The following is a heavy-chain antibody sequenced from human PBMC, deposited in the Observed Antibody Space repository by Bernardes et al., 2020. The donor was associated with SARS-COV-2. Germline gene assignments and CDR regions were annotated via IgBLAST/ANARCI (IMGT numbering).Heavy chain of an antibody. Sequence: SETLSLTCTVSGGSISSYYWSWIRQPPGKGLEWIGYIYYSGSTNYNPSLKSRVTISVDTSKNQFSLKLSSVTAADTAVYYCARTPLWFGELGNWFDPWGQGTLVTVSS. CDR2: IYYSGST. V-gene: IGHV4-59*01. CDR1: GGSISSYY. D-gene: IGHD3-10*01. J-gene: IGHJ5*02. CDR3: ARTPLWFGELGNWFDP.